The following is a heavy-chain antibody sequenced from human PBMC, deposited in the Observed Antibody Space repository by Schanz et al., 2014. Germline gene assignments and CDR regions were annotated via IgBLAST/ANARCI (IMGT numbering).Heavy chain of an antibody. J-gene: IGHJ4*02. CDR2: ISWNSGSV. Sequence: VQLVESGGGVVRPGRSLRLSCAASGFTFDNYAMHWVRQAPGKGLEWVSSISWNSGSVAYADSVKGRFTISRDNSKNTLYLQMNSLRAEDTAVYYCARAGVRFMEWMPLDSWSQGTLVTVSS. V-gene: IGHV3-9*01. CDR3: ARAGVRFMEWMPLDS. D-gene: IGHD3-3*01. CDR1: GFTFDNYA.